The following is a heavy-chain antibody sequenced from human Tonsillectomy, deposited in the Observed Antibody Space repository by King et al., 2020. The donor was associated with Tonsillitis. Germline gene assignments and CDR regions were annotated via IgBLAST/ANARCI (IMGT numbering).Heavy chain of an antibody. Sequence: DVQLVESGGGLVQPGGSLRLSCAASGFTFTSSWMTWVRQPPGKGLEWVANIDRHGSQIHYVDSVRGRFTISRDNAKNSLFLQMTSLSAEDTAVYYCARDYSAAYGSTWYDAFDIWGLGTMVTVSS. CDR1: GFTFTSSW. D-gene: IGHD6-13*01. V-gene: IGHV3-7*01. CDR3: ARDYSAAYGSTWYDAFDI. CDR2: IDRHGSQI. J-gene: IGHJ3*02.